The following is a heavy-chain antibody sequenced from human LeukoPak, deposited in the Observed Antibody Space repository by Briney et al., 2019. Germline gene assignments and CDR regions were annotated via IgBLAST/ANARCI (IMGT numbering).Heavy chain of an antibody. CDR2: IYWDDDK. D-gene: IGHD3-9*01. CDR3: AHRLAGHYGILTGYYPLVGFDP. CDR1: GFSLSTSGVG. Sequence: SGPTLVNPTQTLTLTCTFSGFSLSTSGVGVGWIRQPPGKALEWLALIYWDDDKRYSPSLKSRLTITKDTSKNQVVLTMTNMDPVDTATYYCAHRLAGHYGILTGYYPLVGFDPWGQGTLVTVSS. V-gene: IGHV2-5*02. J-gene: IGHJ5*02.